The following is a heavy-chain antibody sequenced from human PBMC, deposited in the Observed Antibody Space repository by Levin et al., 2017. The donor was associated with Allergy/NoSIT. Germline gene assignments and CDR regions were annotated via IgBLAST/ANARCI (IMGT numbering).Heavy chain of an antibody. CDR2: ISSSSSYI. J-gene: IGHJ4*02. D-gene: IGHD3-22*01. CDR3: ARDKHDYYDSSGSGLVGY. Sequence: GESLKISCAASGFTFSSYSMNWVRQAPGKGLEWVSSISSSSSYIYYADSVKGRFTISRDNAKNSLYLQMNSLRAEDTAVYYCARDKHDYYDSSGSGLVGYWGQGTLVTVSS. CDR1: GFTFSSYS. V-gene: IGHV3-21*01.